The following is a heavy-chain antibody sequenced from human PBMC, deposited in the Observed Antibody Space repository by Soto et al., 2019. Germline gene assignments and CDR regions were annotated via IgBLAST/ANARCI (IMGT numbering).Heavy chain of an antibody. J-gene: IGHJ4*02. CDR1: GFTFSDYY. V-gene: IGHV3-11*05. CDR2: ISSSSSYT. CDR3: ERGRPTYSSGWYLFDY. Sequence: QVQLVESGGGLVKPGGSLRLSCAASGFTFSDYYMSWIRQAPGKGLEWVSYISSSSSYTNYADSVKGRFTISRDNAKNSRYRQMTSLRAEDTAVYYCERGRPTYSSGWYLFDYWGQGTLVTVSS. D-gene: IGHD6-19*01.